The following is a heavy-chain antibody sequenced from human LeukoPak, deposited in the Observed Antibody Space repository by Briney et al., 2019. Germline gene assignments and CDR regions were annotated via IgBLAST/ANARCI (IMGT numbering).Heavy chain of an antibody. CDR2: ISWNSDSI. V-gene: IGHV3-9*01. CDR1: GFTFDDYA. D-gene: IGHD6-19*01. CDR3: ARDRYSSGSPDY. J-gene: IGHJ4*02. Sequence: GRSLRLSCAASGFTFDDYAMHWVRQAPGKGLEWVSGISWNSDSIGYADSVKGRFTISRDNSKNTLYLQMISLRAEDTAVYYCARDRYSSGSPDYWGQGTLVTVS.